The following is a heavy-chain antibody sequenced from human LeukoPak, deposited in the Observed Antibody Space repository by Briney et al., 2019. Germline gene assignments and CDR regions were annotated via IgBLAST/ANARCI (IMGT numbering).Heavy chain of an antibody. CDR3: AKDIVRGMGTNYYYYGMDV. J-gene: IGHJ6*02. V-gene: IGHV3-23*01. Sequence: GGSLRLSCAASGFTFSSYAMSWVRQAPGKGLEWVSAISGSGGSTYYADSVKGRFTISRDNSKSTLYGQMNSLRAEDTAVYYCAKDIVRGMGTNYYYYGMDVWGQGTTVTVSS. CDR1: GFTFSSYA. CDR2: ISGSGGST. D-gene: IGHD1-26*01.